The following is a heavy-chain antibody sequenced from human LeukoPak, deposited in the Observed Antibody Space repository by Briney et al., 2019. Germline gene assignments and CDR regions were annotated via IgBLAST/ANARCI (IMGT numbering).Heavy chain of an antibody. J-gene: IGHJ4*02. CDR1: GFTFSSYS. Sequence: GGSLRLSCAASGFTFSSYSMNWVRQAPGKGLEWVSYISSSSSTIYYADSVKGRFTISRDNAKNSLYLQMNSLRAEDTAVYYCASRGGYSYGYPDYWGQGTLVTVSS. V-gene: IGHV3-48*01. CDR3: ASRGGYSYGYPDY. D-gene: IGHD5-18*01. CDR2: ISSSSSTI.